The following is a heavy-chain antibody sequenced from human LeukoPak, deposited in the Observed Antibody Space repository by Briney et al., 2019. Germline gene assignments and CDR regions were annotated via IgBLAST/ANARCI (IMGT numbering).Heavy chain of an antibody. CDR2: ISGSGGST. J-gene: IGHJ4*02. D-gene: IGHD5-24*01. CDR1: GFTFSSYA. Sequence: GGSLRLSCAASGFTFSSYAMSCVRQAPGKGLEWVSAISGSGGSTYYTDSVKGRFTISRDNSKNTLYLQMNSLRAEDTAVYYCARLGIDGDNVFDYWGQGTLVTVSS. V-gene: IGHV3-23*01. CDR3: ARLGIDGDNVFDY.